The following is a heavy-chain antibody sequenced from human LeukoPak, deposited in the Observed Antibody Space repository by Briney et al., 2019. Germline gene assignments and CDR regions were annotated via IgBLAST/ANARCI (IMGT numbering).Heavy chain of an antibody. Sequence: GASVKVSCKASGYTFTGYYMHWVRQATGQGLEWMGWMNPNSGNTDYAQKFQGRVTMTRNTSISTAYMELSSLRSEDTAVYYCTGEGTAIDWFDPWGQGTLVTVSS. J-gene: IGHJ5*02. V-gene: IGHV1-8*02. D-gene: IGHD5-18*01. CDR2: MNPNSGNT. CDR3: TGEGTAIDWFDP. CDR1: GYTFTGYY.